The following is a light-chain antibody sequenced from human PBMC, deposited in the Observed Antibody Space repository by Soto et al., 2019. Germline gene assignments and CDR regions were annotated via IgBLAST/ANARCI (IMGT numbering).Light chain of an antibody. CDR2: GAS. Sequence: EIVLTQSPGTLSLSPGESATLSCRASQRGSSSYLAWYQQKPGQAPRLLIYGASTRATGIPARFSGSGSGTEFTLTISSLQSEDFAVYYCQQYNNWPGTFGQGTKVDIK. CDR1: QRGSSSY. V-gene: IGKV3-15*01. J-gene: IGKJ1*01. CDR3: QQYNNWPGT.